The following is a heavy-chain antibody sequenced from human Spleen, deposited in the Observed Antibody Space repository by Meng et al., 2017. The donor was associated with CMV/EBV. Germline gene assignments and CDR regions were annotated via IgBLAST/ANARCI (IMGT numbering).Heavy chain of an antibody. J-gene: IGHJ5*02. CDR3: AHGRNRGVHPKNWFDP. CDR1: FSLSTSGVG. D-gene: IGHD3-10*01. V-gene: IGHV2-5*01. CDR2: IYWNDDK. Sequence: FSLSTSGVGVGWIRQPPGKALEWLAVIYWNDDKRYSPSLKSRLTITKDTSKNQVVLTMTNMDPVDTATYYCAHGRNRGVHPKNWFDPWGQGTLVTVSS.